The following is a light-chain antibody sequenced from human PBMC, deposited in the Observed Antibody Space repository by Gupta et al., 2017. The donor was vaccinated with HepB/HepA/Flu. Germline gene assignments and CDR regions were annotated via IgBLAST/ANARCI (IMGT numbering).Light chain of an antibody. J-gene: IGKJ1*01. Sequence: DIQMTQSPSSLSASVGDRVTISCRASQSVDNYLNWYQQKPGKAPNLLIYGVSSLQSGVSSRFSGSGSGTDFTLTISSRQPEDFATYYCQQRNSTPLTFGQGTXVEIK. V-gene: IGKV1-39*01. CDR2: GVS. CDR3: QQRNSTPLT. CDR1: QSVDNY.